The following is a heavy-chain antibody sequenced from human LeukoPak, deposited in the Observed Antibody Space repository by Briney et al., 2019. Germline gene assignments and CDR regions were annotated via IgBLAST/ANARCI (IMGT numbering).Heavy chain of an antibody. CDR1: GYTFISYH. Sequence: ASVKVSCKASGYTFISYHIHWVRQAPGQGLEWMGIINPSGGNTKYAQKFQGRVTMTRDTSTSTVYMELSSLRSEDTAVYYCARDLWQRNFDYWGQGTLVTVSS. CDR3: ARDLWQRNFDY. V-gene: IGHV1-46*01. CDR2: INPSGGNT. J-gene: IGHJ4*02. D-gene: IGHD2/OR15-2a*01.